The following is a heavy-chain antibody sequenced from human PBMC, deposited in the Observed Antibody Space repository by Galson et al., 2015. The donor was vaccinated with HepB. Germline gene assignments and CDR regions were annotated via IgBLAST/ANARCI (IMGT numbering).Heavy chain of an antibody. CDR2: TYYRSKWYN. D-gene: IGHD3-3*01. CDR3: ARGLPGIFGVVHNYYYGMDV. Sequence: CAISGDSVSSNSAAWNWIRQSPSRGLEWLGRTYYRSKWYNGYAVSVKSRITINPDTSKNQFSLQLNSVTPEDTAVYYCARGLPGIFGVVHNYYYGMDVWGQGTTVTVSS. V-gene: IGHV6-1*01. CDR1: GDSVSSNSAA. J-gene: IGHJ6*02.